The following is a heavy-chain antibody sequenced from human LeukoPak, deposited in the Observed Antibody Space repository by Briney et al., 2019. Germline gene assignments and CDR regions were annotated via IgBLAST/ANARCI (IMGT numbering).Heavy chain of an antibody. CDR2: FYSGAPT. CDR1: GFIVSRNY. V-gene: IGHV3-53*01. Sequence: GGSLRLSCGASGFIVSRNYMSWVRQAPGKGLEWVSVFYSGAPTSYADSVKGRFTISRDKSKDTLYLQMNSLRADDTAAYYCARVEADSGVLDYWGQGTLVTISS. J-gene: IGHJ4*02. CDR3: ARVEADSGVLDY. D-gene: IGHD4-17*01.